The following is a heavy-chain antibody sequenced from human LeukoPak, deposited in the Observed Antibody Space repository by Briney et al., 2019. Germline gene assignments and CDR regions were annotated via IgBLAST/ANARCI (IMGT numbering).Heavy chain of an antibody. V-gene: IGHV3-48*03. CDR1: AFTFNSYE. CDR3: AILSTTWAAGEDY. CDR2: ISSSGYTT. J-gene: IGHJ4*02. D-gene: IGHD3-9*01. Sequence: GGSLRLSCVGSAFTFNSYEVNWVRQAPGKGLEWVSYISSSGYTTNYADSVKGRFTISRDKANNSLSLQMHSLRAEDTAPYYCAILSTTWAAGEDYWGQGTLVTVSS.